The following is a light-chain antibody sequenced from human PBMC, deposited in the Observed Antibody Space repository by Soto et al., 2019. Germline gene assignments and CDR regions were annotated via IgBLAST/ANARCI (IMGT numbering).Light chain of an antibody. CDR1: QGLVYSDGNTF. V-gene: IGKV2-30*01. J-gene: IGKJ1*01. CDR2: QVS. Sequence: DVVMTQSPLSLSVTLGQAASISCRSSQGLVYSDGNTFLNWFHQRPGQSPRRLIYQVSNRDSGVTDRFSGSGSGTDYTLRISRVEAEDVGIYYCVQGTHWPWTFGQGTKVEIK. CDR3: VQGTHWPWT.